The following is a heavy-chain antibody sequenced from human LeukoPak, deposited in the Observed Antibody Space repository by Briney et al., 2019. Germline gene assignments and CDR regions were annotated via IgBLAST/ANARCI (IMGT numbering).Heavy chain of an antibody. D-gene: IGHD3-3*01. CDR2: ISYDGSNK. V-gene: IGHV3-30-3*01. J-gene: IGHJ6*04. Sequence: GGSLRLSCTASGFTFSSYAMHWVRQAPGKGLEWVAVISYDGSNKYYADSVKGRFTISRDNSKNTLYLQMNSLGAEDTAVYYCARAQGSTIFGVVGFVWGKGTTVTVSS. CDR1: GFTFSSYA. CDR3: ARAQGSTIFGVVGFV.